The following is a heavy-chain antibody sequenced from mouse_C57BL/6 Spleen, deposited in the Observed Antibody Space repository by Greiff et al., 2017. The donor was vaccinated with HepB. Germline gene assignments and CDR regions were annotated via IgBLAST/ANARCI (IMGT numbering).Heavy chain of an antibody. Sequence: QVQLQQSGPELVKPGASVKISCKASGYAFSSSWMNWVKQRPGKGLEWIGRIYPGDGDTNYNGKFKGKATLTADKSSSTAYMQLSSLTSEDSAVYFCARYWDVHWYFDVWGTGTTVTVSS. D-gene: IGHD4-1*01. CDR1: GYAFSSSW. CDR2: IYPGDGDT. CDR3: ARYWDVHWYFDV. J-gene: IGHJ1*03. V-gene: IGHV1-82*01.